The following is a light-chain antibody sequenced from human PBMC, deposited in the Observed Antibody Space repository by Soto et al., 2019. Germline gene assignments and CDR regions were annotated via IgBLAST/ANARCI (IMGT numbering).Light chain of an antibody. CDR3: QQRSAGVT. CDR2: DVS. V-gene: IGKV3-15*01. CDR1: QSVSSN. Sequence: EIVMTQSPATLSVSPGERATLSCRASQSVSSNLAWYQQKPGQAPRLLIYDVSTRATGVPARFSGSGSGTDFTLTISSLEPEDFAVYYCQQRSAGVTFGQGTRLEI. J-gene: IGKJ5*01.